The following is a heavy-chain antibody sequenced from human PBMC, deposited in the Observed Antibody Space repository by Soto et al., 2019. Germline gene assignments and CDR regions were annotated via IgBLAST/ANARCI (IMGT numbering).Heavy chain of an antibody. J-gene: IGHJ2*01. V-gene: IGHV1-18*01. CDR1: GYTFNNYG. CDR2: ISPYNGDT. CDR3: TRDDRQPDYGAKWYFDL. Sequence: QVQLVQSGVEVKMPGASVKVSCKASGYTFNNYGISWVRQAPGQGLEWMGWISPYNGDTNSAPRLQGRVTMTTDTSTSTAYMELRSLRSDDTAVYYCTRDDRQPDYGAKWYFDLWGRGTLVTVSS. D-gene: IGHD4-17*01.